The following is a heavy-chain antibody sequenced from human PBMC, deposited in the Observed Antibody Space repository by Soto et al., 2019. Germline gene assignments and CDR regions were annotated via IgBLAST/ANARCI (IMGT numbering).Heavy chain of an antibody. Sequence: QVQLQESGPGLVKPSQTLSLTCTVSGGSISSGGYYWSWIRQHPGKGLEWIGYIYYSGSTYYNPPIKSRVTISVDTSKNQFSLKLSSVTAADTAVYYCARGIKGDYVGLDYWGQGTLVTVSS. CDR3: ARGIKGDYVGLDY. CDR2: IYYSGST. CDR1: GGSISSGGYY. V-gene: IGHV4-31*03. J-gene: IGHJ4*02. D-gene: IGHD4-17*01.